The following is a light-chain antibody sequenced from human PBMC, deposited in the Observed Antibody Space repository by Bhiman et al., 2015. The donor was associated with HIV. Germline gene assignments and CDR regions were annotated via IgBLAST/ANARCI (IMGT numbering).Light chain of an antibody. Sequence: QSALTQPASVSGSPGQSITISCTGTSSDVGAYNYVSWYQQHPGKAPKLMIYDVSKRPSGVSNRFSGSKSGNTASLTISGLLAEDEADYYCSSFTSSNTWVFGGGTKLTVL. CDR3: SSFTSSNTWV. CDR1: SSDVGAYNY. V-gene: IGLV2-14*03. J-gene: IGLJ3*02. CDR2: DVS.